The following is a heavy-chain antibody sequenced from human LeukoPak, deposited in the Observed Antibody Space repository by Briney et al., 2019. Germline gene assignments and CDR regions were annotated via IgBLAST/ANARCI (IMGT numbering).Heavy chain of an antibody. J-gene: IGHJ5*02. V-gene: IGHV4-4*07. CDR3: ARDRSITIFGVAENWFDP. CDR2: IYTSGST. D-gene: IGHD3-3*01. CDR1: GGSISSYY. Sequence: SETLSLTCTVSGGSISSYYWSWIRQPAGKGLEWIGRIYTSGSTNYNPSLKSRVTISVDKSKNQFSLKLRSVTAADTAVYYCARDRSITIFGVAENWFDPWGQGTLVTVSS.